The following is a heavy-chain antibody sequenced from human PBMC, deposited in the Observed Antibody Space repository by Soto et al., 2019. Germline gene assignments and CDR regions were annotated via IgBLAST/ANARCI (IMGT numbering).Heavy chain of an antibody. CDR1: GGSFSGYY. Sequence: QVQLQQWGAGLLKPSETLSLTCAVYGGSFSGYYWSWVRQPPGKGLEWIGEINHSGSTNYNPSLKSRVTISVDTSKNQFSLKLSSVTAADTAVYYWAKSRISGLDYWGRGSLVIVS. CDR2: INHSGST. D-gene: IGHD3-3*02. CDR3: AKSRISGLDY. V-gene: IGHV4-34*01. J-gene: IGHJ4*02.